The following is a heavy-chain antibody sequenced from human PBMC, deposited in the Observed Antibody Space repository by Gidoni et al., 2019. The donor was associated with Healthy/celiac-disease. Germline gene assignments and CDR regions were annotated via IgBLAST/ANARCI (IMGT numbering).Heavy chain of an antibody. V-gene: IGHV3-73*01. CDR1: GLTFSGSA. J-gene: IGHJ4*02. CDR3: TRRLWYYYDSSGYYDDY. CDR2: IVSKANSYAT. Sequence: EVQLVESGGGLVQTGGSLKLSCAASGLTFSGSAMPWVRQASGKGLEWVGRIVSKANSYATAYAASVKGRFTISRDDSKSTAYLQMNSLKIEDTAVYYCTRRLWYYYDSSGYYDDYWGQGTLVTVSS. D-gene: IGHD3-22*01.